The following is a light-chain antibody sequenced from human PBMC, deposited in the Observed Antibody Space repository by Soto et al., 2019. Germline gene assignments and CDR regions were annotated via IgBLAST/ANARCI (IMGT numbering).Light chain of an antibody. CDR1: SSDVGGYNY. CDR3: SSYTTSSTVV. V-gene: IGLV2-14*01. CDR2: DVS. Sequence: QSVLTQPASVSGCPGQSITISCTGTSSDVGGYNYVSWYQQHPGKAPKLMIYDVSNRPSGVSTRFSGSKSGDTASLTISGLQAEDEADYYCSSYTTSSTVVFGGGTKVTVL. J-gene: IGLJ2*01.